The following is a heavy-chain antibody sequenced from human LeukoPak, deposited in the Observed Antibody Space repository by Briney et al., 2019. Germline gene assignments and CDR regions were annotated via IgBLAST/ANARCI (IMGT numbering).Heavy chain of an antibody. CDR3: ARWYSSGWYFSALDI. J-gene: IGHJ3*02. Sequence: PSETLSLTCTVSGGSISSYYWSWIRQPPGKGLEWVGYIYYSGSTNYNPSLKSRVTISVDTSKNQFSLKLSSVTAADTAVYYCARWYSSGWYFSALDIWGQGTMVTVSS. D-gene: IGHD6-13*01. CDR2: IYYSGST. V-gene: IGHV4-59*08. CDR1: GGSISSYY.